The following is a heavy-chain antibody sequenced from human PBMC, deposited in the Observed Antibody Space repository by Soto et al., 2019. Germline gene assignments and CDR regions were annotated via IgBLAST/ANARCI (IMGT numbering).Heavy chain of an antibody. V-gene: IGHV3-53*01. CDR2: IYSGGST. CDR1: GFTVSSNY. Sequence: GGSLRLSCAASGFTVSSNYMSWVRQAPGKGLEWVSVIYSGGSTYYADSVKGRFTISRDNSKNTLYLQMNSLRAEATAVYYCARGGGITIFGVGFDYWGQGTLVTVSS. CDR3: ARGGGITIFGVGFDY. D-gene: IGHD3-3*01. J-gene: IGHJ4*02.